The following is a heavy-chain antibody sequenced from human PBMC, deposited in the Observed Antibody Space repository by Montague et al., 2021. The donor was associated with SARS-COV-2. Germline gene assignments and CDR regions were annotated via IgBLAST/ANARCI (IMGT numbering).Heavy chain of an antibody. CDR2: IYYSGST. J-gene: IGHJ3*02. CDR3: AGKSITMVQGVIMGAFDI. D-gene: IGHD3-10*01. V-gene: IGHV4-39*07. Sequence: SETLSLTCTVSGGSISSSSYYWGWIRQPPGKGLEWIGSIYYSGSTYYNPSHKSRVTISVDTSKNQFSLKLSSVTAADTAVYYCAGKSITMVQGVIMGAFDIWGQGTMVTVSS. CDR1: GGSISSSSYY.